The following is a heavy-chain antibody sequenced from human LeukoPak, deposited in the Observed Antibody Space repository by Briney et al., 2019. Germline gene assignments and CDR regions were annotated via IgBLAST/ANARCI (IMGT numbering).Heavy chain of an antibody. D-gene: IGHD6-19*01. CDR1: GFSFSSYA. J-gene: IGHJ4*02. CDR3: AKRSGYTTGWFFDF. Sequence: GGSLRLSCAASGFSFSSYAMSWVRQAPGKGLEWVSSISGSGDNTYYAESVKGRFTISRDNSKNTLFLEMNSLRAEDTAVFYCAKRSGYTTGWFFDFWGQGTLVTVSS. V-gene: IGHV3-23*01. CDR2: ISGSGDNT.